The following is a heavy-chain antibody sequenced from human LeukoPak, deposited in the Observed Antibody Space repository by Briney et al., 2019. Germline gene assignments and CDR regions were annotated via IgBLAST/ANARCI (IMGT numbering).Heavy chain of an antibody. CDR3: ARNATSYCSSTSCAPHNWFDP. V-gene: IGHV4-38-2*02. CDR1: GYSISSGYY. Sequence: SETLSLTCTVSGYSISSGYYWGWIRQPPGKGLEWIGSIYHSGSTYYNPSLKSRVTISVDTSKNQFSLNLSSVTAADTAVYYCARNATSYCSSTSCAPHNWFDPWGQGTLVTVSS. D-gene: IGHD2-2*01. J-gene: IGHJ5*02. CDR2: IYHSGST.